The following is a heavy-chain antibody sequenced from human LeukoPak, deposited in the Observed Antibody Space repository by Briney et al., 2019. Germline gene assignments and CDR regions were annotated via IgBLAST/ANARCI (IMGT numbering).Heavy chain of an antibody. CDR2: IYYSGST. V-gene: IGHV4-59*01. Sequence: SETLSLTCTVSGGSISSYYWSWIRQPPGKGLEWIGYIYYSGSTNYNPSLKSRVTISVDTSKNQFSLKLSSVTAADTAVYYCARGALIHDYGGPHFDYWGQGTLVTVSS. CDR3: ARGALIHDYGGPHFDY. J-gene: IGHJ4*02. CDR1: GGSISSYY. D-gene: IGHD4-23*01.